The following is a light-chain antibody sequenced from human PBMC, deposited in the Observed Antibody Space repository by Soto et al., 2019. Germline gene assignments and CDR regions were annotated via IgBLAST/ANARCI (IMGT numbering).Light chain of an antibody. CDR3: LRSYSSARAGV. CDR2: DTS. V-gene: IGLV7-46*01. CDR1: TGAVTSGHY. J-gene: IGLJ3*02. Sequence: QAVVTQEPSLTVSPGGTVTLTCGSSTGAVTSGHYPYWFQQKPGQAPRTLIYDTSNKYSWTPARFSGSLLGGKAALTLSGAQPEDEADYYCLRSYSSARAGVFGGGTKLTVL.